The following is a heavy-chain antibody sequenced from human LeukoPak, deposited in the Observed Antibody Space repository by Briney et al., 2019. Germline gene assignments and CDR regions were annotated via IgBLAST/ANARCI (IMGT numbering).Heavy chain of an antibody. J-gene: IGHJ4*02. CDR2: IYYSGST. CDR3: ARAFYDSSGYTDY. Sequence: SETLSLTCTVSGGSISSYYWSWIRQPPGKGLEWIGYIYYSGSTNYNPSLKSRVTISVDTSKNQFSLKLSSVTAADTAVYYCARAFYDSSGYTDYWGQGTLVTVSS. V-gene: IGHV4-59*01. D-gene: IGHD3-22*01. CDR1: GGSISSYY.